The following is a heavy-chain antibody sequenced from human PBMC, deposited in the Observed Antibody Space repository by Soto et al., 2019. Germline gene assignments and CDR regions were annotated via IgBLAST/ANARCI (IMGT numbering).Heavy chain of an antibody. CDR2: ISHLENT. J-gene: IGHJ4*02. CDR3: VRGGGYDPFDY. CDR1: GASISNGGIS. Sequence: PSETLSLTCTVSGASISNGGISWSWIRQSPGKGLEWIGYISHLENTYFHPSFKSRLTMSIDRSRNQFSLNLSSVTAADRAVYYCVRGGGYDPFDYRGQGVLVTVSS. V-gene: IGHV4-30-2*06. D-gene: IGHD2-15*01.